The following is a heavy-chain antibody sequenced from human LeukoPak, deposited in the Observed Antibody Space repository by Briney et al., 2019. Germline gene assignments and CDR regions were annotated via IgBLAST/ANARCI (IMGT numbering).Heavy chain of an antibody. CDR1: GGSFSGYY. CDR2: INHSGST. J-gene: IGHJ1*01. V-gene: IGHV4-34*01. Sequence: SETLSLTCAVYGGSFSGYYWSWIRQPPGKGLEWIGEINHSGSTNYNPSLKSRVTISVDTSKNQFSLKLSSVTAADTAVYYCARGDYDILTGYYTHCQHWGQGTLVTVSS. D-gene: IGHD3-9*01. CDR3: ARGDYDILTGYYTHCQH.